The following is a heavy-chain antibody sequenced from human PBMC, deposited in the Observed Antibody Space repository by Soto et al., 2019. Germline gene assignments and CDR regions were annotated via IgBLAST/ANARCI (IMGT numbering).Heavy chain of an antibody. J-gene: IGHJ6*02. V-gene: IGHV4-30-4*01. CDR3: ARDKYSNYYYYGMDV. Sequence: SETLSLTCTVSGGSIISGDYYWSWIRQPPGKGLEWIGYIYYSGSTYYNPSLKSRVTISVDTSKNQFSLKLSSVTAADTAVYYCARDKYSNYYYYGMDVWGQGTTVTVSS. D-gene: IGHD4-4*01. CDR2: IYYSGST. CDR1: GGSIISGDYY.